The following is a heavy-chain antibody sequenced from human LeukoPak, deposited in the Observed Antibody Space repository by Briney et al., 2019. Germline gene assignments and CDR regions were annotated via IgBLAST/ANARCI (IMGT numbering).Heavy chain of an antibody. J-gene: IGHJ3*02. D-gene: IGHD1-26*01. CDR1: GGSISSYY. Sequence: SEXLSLTCTVSGGSISSYYWSWIRQPPGKGLEWIGYIYYSGSTNYNPSLKSRVTISVDTSKNQFSLKLSTVTAADTAVYYCATGSGSYLRGAFDIWGQGTMVTVSS. CDR3: ATGSGSYLRGAFDI. V-gene: IGHV4-59*01. CDR2: IYYSGST.